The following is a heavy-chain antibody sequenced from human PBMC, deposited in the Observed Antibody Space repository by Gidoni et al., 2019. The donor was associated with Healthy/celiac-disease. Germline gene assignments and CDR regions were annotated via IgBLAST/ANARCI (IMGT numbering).Heavy chain of an antibody. V-gene: IGHV3-30*18. J-gene: IGHJ4*02. CDR3: AKDSGMATISSEIDY. D-gene: IGHD1-26*01. Sequence: QVQLVESGGGVVQPGRSLRLSCAASGFTFISYGMHWVRQAPGKGLEWVAVIPYDGSNKYYADSVKGRFTISRDNSKNTLYLQMNSLRAEDTAVYYCAKDSGMATISSEIDYWGQGTLVTVSS. CDR1: GFTFISYG. CDR2: IPYDGSNK.